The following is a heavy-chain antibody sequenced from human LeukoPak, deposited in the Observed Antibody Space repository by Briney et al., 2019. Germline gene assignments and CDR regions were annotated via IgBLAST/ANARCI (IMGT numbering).Heavy chain of an antibody. CDR1: GFTFSSYA. Sequence: GGSLRLSCAASGFTFSSYAMSWVRQAPGKGLEWVSAISGSGGSTYYADSVKGRFTISRDNSKNTLYLQMNSLRAEDTAVYYCARSSSWYSNPPFDPWGQGTLVTVSS. J-gene: IGHJ5*02. D-gene: IGHD6-13*01. V-gene: IGHV3-23*01. CDR3: ARSSSWYSNPPFDP. CDR2: ISGSGGST.